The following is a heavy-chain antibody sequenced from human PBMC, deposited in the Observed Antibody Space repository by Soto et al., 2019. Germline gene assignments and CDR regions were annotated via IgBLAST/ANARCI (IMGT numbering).Heavy chain of an antibody. CDR1: AESIDSGNG. V-gene: IGHV4-4*02. J-gene: IGHJ5*02. CDR2: IYHTGNT. CDR3: ARVPGP. Sequence: TLSLTRAVSAESIDSGNGWTWVRQPPGKGLEWIGEIYHTGNTNYKPSLKSRVTISVDKSKNQYSLKLNSVTAADTAVYYCARVPGPWGQGTLVTVSS.